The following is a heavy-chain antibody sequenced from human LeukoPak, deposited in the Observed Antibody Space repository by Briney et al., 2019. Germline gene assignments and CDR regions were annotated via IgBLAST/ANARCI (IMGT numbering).Heavy chain of an antibody. J-gene: IGHJ4*02. D-gene: IGHD6-6*01. V-gene: IGHV3-74*01. CDR1: GFTFSNYW. CDR2: INTDGSST. CDR3: ARDKVAAARTGFFDS. Sequence: GGSLRPSCAASGFTFSNYWMHWVRQAPGKGLVWVSRINTDGSSTNYADSVKGRFTISRDNSKNTLYLQMNSLRAEDTAVYYCARDKVAAARTGFFDSWGQGTLVTVSS.